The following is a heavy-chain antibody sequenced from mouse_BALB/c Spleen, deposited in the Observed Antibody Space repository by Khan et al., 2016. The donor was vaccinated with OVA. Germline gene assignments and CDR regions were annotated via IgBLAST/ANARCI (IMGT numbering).Heavy chain of an antibody. CDR2: INTHSGVP. D-gene: IGHD2-14*01. CDR3: ARGGAAYDRNDGGAMEY. V-gene: IGHV9-4*02. J-gene: IGHJ4*01. Sequence: QVQLKQSGPELKKPGETVRISCKASGYTFTTAGIQWVQKMPGKGLKWIGWINTHSGVPKYAEDFKGRFAFSLEISVNTAYLQITNLTNEDTATYFCARGGAAYDRNDGGAMEYWGQGTSVTVSS. CDR1: GYTFTTAG.